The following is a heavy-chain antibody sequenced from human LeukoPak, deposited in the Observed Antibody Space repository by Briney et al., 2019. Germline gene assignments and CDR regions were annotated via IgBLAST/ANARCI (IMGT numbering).Heavy chain of an antibody. CDR2: ISSSSNTI. J-gene: IGHJ6*02. D-gene: IGHD2-15*01. CDR3: VKDLGSAITSALALDV. V-gene: IGHV3-11*04. CDR1: GFTFSDYY. Sequence: GGSLKLSCAASGFTFSDYYMSWIRQAPGKGLEWVSYISSSSNTIYYADSMKGRFTISRDNAKNSLYLQMNSLRAEDTAVYYCVKDLGSAITSALALDVWGQGTTVTVSS.